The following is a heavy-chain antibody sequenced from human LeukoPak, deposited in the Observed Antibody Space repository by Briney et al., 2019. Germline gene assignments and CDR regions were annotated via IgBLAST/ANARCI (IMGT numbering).Heavy chain of an antibody. J-gene: IGHJ4*02. V-gene: IGHV4-39*01. D-gene: IGHD6-13*01. Sequence: SETLSLTCTVSGGSISSSSYYWGWIRQPPGKGLEWIGSIYYSGSTYYNPSLKSRVTISVDTSKNQFSLELSSVTAADTAVYYCATLDARSSWARIDYWGQGALVTVSS. CDR2: IYYSGST. CDR1: GGSISSSSYY. CDR3: ATLDARSSWARIDY.